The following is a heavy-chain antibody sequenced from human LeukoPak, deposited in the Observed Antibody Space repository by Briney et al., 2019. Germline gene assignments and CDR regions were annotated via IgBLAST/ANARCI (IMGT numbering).Heavy chain of an antibody. Sequence: SETLSLTCTVSGGSISSSSYYWGWIRRPPGKGLEWIGSIYYSGSTNYNPSLKSRVTISLDTSKNQFSLKLSSVTAADTAVYYCARGRALFDWGQGTLVTVSS. V-gene: IGHV4-39*07. D-gene: IGHD2-21*01. CDR1: GGSISSSSYY. CDR3: ARGRALFD. CDR2: IYYSGST. J-gene: IGHJ4*02.